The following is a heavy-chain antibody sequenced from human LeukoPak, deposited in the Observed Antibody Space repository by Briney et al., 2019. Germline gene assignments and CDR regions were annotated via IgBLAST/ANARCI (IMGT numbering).Heavy chain of an antibody. V-gene: IGHV1-2*02. Sequence: GASVKVSCKASGYTFTSYDINWVRQATGQGLEWMGWINPYSGGTNLAQNFQGRVTLTRDTSLNTAYMEMTSLTTDDTAVYYCARPDTIGRSGSFSSWGQGTLVTVSS. J-gene: IGHJ4*02. D-gene: IGHD3-10*01. CDR1: GYTFTSYD. CDR2: INPYSGGT. CDR3: ARPDTIGRSGSFSS.